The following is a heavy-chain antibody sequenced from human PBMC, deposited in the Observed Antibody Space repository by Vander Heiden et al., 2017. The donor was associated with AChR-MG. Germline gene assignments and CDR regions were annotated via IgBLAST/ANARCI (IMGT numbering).Heavy chain of an antibody. J-gene: IGHJ5*02. Sequence: QVQLQESGPGLVKPSETLSLTCAVSGYSISSGYYWGWIRQPPGKGLAWIGSIYHSGSTYYNPSLKSRVTISVDTSKNQFSLKLSSVTAADTAVYYCASSSSSWYYGWFDPWGQGTQVTVSS. V-gene: IGHV4-38-2*01. D-gene: IGHD6-13*01. CDR1: GYSISSGYY. CDR3: ASSSSSWYYGWFDP. CDR2: IYHSGST.